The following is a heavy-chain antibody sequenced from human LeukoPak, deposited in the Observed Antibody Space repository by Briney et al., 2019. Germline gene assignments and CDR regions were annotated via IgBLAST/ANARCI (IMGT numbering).Heavy chain of an antibody. V-gene: IGHV4-4*07. CDR3: ARGRYYTRHSYYYYYYMDV. D-gene: IGHD1-26*01. CDR1: GGSISSHY. CDR2: IGPSGST. Sequence: SETLSLTCTVSGGSISSHYWSWIRQPAGKGLEWIGRIGPSGSTNYNPSLKSRVTMSVDTSKNQFSLKLSSVTAADTAVYYCARGRYYTRHSYYYYYYMDVWGNGTMVTVSS. J-gene: IGHJ6*03.